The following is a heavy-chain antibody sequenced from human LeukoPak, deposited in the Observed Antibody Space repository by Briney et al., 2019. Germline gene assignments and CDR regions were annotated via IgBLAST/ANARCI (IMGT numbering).Heavy chain of an antibody. D-gene: IGHD4-17*01. Sequence: PGGSLRLSCAASGFTFSSYWMSWVRQAPGKGLEWVSTVNASGGSTYYADSVKGRFTISRDNSKNTLYLQMNSLRAEDTAVYYCAKDLYGDYSVDIWGQGTMVTVSS. J-gene: IGHJ3*02. V-gene: IGHV3-23*01. CDR1: GFTFSSYW. CDR3: AKDLYGDYSVDI. CDR2: VNASGGST.